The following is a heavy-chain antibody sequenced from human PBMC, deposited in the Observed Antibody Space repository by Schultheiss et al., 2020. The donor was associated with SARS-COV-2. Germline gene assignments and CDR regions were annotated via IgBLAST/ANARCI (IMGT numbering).Heavy chain of an antibody. CDR3: ARAPDYDFWNYGMDV. Sequence: GGSLRLSCAASGFTFSSYGMHWVRQAPGKGLEWVSVIYSGGSTYYADSVKGRFTISRDNAKNSLYLQMNSLRAEDTAVYYCARAPDYDFWNYGMDVWGQGTTVTVSS. CDR2: IYSGGST. V-gene: IGHV3-66*01. D-gene: IGHD3-3*01. J-gene: IGHJ6*02. CDR1: GFTFSSYG.